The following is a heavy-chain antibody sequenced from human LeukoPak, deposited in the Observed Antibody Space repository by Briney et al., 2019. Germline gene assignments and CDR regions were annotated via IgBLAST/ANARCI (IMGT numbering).Heavy chain of an antibody. J-gene: IGHJ4*02. Sequence: PSETLSLTCTVSGGSISSYYWSWIRQPPGKGLEWIGYIYYSGSTNYNPSLKSRVTISVDTSKNQFSLKLSSVTAADTAVYYCARDLGNRADYWGQGTLVTVSS. CDR2: IYYSGST. D-gene: IGHD2/OR15-2a*01. CDR3: ARDLGNRADY. CDR1: GGSISSYY. V-gene: IGHV4-59*01.